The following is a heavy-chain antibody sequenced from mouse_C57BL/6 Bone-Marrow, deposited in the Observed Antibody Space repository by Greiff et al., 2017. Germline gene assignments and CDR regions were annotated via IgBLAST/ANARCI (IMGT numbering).Heavy chain of an antibody. J-gene: IGHJ3*01. CDR1: GYSFTGYY. Sequence: EVQLQQSGPELVKPGASVKISCTASGYSFTGYYMHWVKQSHGNILDWIAYIYPYYGVSSYNQKFKGKATLTVAKSASTAYMELLSLQSVDSAVYNCERRQLRLWAFAYWGQGTLVTVSA. CDR3: ERRQLRLWAFAY. V-gene: IGHV1-31*01. D-gene: IGHD3-2*02. CDR2: IYPYYGVS.